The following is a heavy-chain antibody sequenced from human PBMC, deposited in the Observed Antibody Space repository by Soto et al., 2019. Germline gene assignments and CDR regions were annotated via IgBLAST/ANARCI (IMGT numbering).Heavy chain of an antibody. Sequence: SVKVSCKASGGTFSSYAISWVRQAPGQGLEWMGGIIPIFGTANYAQKFQGRLTITADKSTSTAYMELSSLRSEDTAVYYCARGNSSSWYYYYYGMDVWGQGTTVTVSS. CDR3: ARGNSSSWYYYYYGMDV. J-gene: IGHJ6*02. D-gene: IGHD6-6*01. V-gene: IGHV1-69*06. CDR1: GGTFSSYA. CDR2: IIPIFGTA.